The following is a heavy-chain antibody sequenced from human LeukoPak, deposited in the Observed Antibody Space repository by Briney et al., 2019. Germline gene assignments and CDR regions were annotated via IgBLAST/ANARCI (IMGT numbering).Heavy chain of an antibody. CDR2: INPNSGGT. Sequence: ASVKVSCKASGYTFTGYYMHWVRQAPGQGLEWMGWINPNSGGTNYAQKFQGRVTMTRDTSISTAYMELSRLRSDDTAVYYCASDKLIAAAGYYFDYWGQGTLVTVSS. J-gene: IGHJ4*02. V-gene: IGHV1-2*02. D-gene: IGHD6-13*01. CDR1: GYTFTGYY. CDR3: ASDKLIAAAGYYFDY.